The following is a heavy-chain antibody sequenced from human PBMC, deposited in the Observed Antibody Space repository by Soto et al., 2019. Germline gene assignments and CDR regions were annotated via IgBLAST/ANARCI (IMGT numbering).Heavy chain of an antibody. CDR1: GDTFTGYY. CDR3: ASPVYCSSTSCNEAYGMDV. Sequence: ASVKVSCKASGDTFTGYYMHWVRQAPGQGLEWMGWINPNSGGTNYAQKFQGRVTMTRDTSISTAYMELSRLRSDDTAVYYCASPVYCSSTSCNEAYGMDVWGQGTTVTVSS. D-gene: IGHD2-2*01. V-gene: IGHV1-2*02. CDR2: INPNSGGT. J-gene: IGHJ6*02.